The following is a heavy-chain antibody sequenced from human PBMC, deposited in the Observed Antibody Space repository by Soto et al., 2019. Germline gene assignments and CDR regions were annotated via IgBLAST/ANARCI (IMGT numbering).Heavy chain of an antibody. V-gene: IGHV3-21*01. CDR2: ISSSGYK. J-gene: IGHJ1*01. D-gene: IGHD3-10*01. CDR3: ARDPSDLWKADQYFQH. CDR1: VFTFSTYS. Sequence: VHLVESGGGLVKPGGSLRLSCAASVFTFSTYSMNWVRQAPGKGLEWVSSISSSGYKHYADSVKGRFTISRDNAKNSLYLQMNSLRAEDTAVYYCARDPSDLWKADQYFQHWGQGTLVTVSS.